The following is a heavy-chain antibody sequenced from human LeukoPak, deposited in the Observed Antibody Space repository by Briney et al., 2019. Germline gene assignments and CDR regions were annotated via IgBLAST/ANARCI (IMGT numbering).Heavy chain of an antibody. V-gene: IGHV4-59*12. CDR1: GGSISSYY. D-gene: IGHD3-10*01. Sequence: SETLSLTCTVSGGSISSYYWSWIRQPPGKGLEWIGYIYYSGSTNYNPSLKSRVTISVDTSKNQFSLKLSSVTAADTAVYYCATLSTRPFNYYYGSRTYGMDVWGQGTTVTVSS. CDR2: IYYSGST. CDR3: ATLSTRPFNYYYGSRTYGMDV. J-gene: IGHJ6*02.